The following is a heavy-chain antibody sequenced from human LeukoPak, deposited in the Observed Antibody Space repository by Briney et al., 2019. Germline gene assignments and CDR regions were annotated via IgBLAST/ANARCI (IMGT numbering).Heavy chain of an antibody. CDR1: GGSISSYY. D-gene: IGHD3-9*01. CDR3: ARDGQGILTGLYYYYYYMDV. J-gene: IGHJ6*03. CDR2: IYYSGST. V-gene: IGHV4-59*01. Sequence: SETLSLTCTVSGGSISSYYWSWIRQPPGKGLEWIGYIYYSGSTNYNPSLKSRVTISVDTSKNQFSLKLSSVTAADTAVYYCARDGQGILTGLYYYYYYMDVWGKGTTVTVSS.